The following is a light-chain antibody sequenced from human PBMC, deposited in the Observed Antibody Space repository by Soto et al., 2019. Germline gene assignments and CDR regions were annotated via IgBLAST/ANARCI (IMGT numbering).Light chain of an antibody. CDR3: QQYVGSPST. CDR1: QSVGNNY. CDR2: DAS. Sequence: EIVLTQSPGTLSLSPGERATLSCRASQSVGNNYLAWYQQKPGQGPRLLIYDASSRATGIPDRFSGSASGTDFTLTISRLEPEDFAVYYCQQYVGSPSTFGQGTKVDI. J-gene: IGKJ1*01. V-gene: IGKV3-20*01.